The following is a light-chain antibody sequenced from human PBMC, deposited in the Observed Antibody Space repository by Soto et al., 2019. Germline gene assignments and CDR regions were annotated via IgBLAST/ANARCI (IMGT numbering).Light chain of an antibody. CDR3: QSYDSTLSARYV. V-gene: IGLV1-40*01. Sequence: HSALTQPPSVSGAPGQRVTISCTGSSSNIGAGYDVHWYQQRPGTAPKLLIFGNTNRPSGVPDRFSGSKSGTSASLAITGLQAEDEGDYYCQSYDSTLSARYVFGTGTKVTVL. CDR1: SSNIGAGYD. CDR2: GNT. J-gene: IGLJ1*01.